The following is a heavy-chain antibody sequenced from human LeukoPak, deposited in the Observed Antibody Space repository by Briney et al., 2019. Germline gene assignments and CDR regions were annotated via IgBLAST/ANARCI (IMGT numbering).Heavy chain of an antibody. CDR1: GFTFSTYA. CDR3: ATTPGYSSGWYESGFGY. CDR2: ISGSGGST. D-gene: IGHD6-19*01. V-gene: IGHV3-23*01. Sequence: GGSLRLSCAASGFTFSTYAVSWVRQAPGKGLEWVSAISGSGGSTYYADSVKGRFTISRDNSKNTLYLQMNSLRAEDTAVYYCATTPGYSSGWYESGFGYWGQGTLVTVSS. J-gene: IGHJ4*02.